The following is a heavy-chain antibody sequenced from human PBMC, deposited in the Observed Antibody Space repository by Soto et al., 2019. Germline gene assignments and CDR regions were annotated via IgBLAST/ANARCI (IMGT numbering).Heavy chain of an antibody. CDR2: IIPMLGRP. J-gene: IGHJ3*02. V-gene: IGHV1-69*06. CDR1: GGTFSSYT. CDR3: ARDRAQNSGYPHPSDAFDI. Sequence: SVKVSCKASGGTFSSYTINWIRQAPGQGLEWMGGIIPMLGRPNYAQKFQGRLTITADKSTSTAYMELSSLRSEDTAIYFCARDRAQNSGYPHPSDAFDIWGQGTMVTVSS. D-gene: IGHD5-12*01.